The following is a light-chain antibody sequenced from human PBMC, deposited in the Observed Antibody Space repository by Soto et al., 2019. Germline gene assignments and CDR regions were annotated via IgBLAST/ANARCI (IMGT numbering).Light chain of an antibody. CDR3: ASWDDSLNGPV. J-gene: IGLJ2*01. CDR1: TSNIGSQT. Sequence: QSVLTQPPSASGTPGQRVSISCSGSTSNIGSQTVNWYQRLPGTAPKLLIYIDNQRPSGVPDRISGSKSGTSASLAISELQSEDEADYFCASWDDSLNGPVFGGGTKLNVL. V-gene: IGLV1-44*01. CDR2: IDN.